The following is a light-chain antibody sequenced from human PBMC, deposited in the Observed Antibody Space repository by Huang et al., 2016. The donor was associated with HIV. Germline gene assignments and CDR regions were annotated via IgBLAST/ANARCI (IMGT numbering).Light chain of an antibody. CDR2: DAS. Sequence: EIVLKQSPAILSLSPGERATLSCRASQSVRSYFAWDQQKPGQAPRLLIYDASNRATVIPARFSGGGSGTDFTLNISSLEPEDFAVYYCQQRSNWPLTFGGGTKVEI. J-gene: IGKJ4*01. V-gene: IGKV3-11*01. CDR3: QQRSNWPLT. CDR1: QSVRSY.